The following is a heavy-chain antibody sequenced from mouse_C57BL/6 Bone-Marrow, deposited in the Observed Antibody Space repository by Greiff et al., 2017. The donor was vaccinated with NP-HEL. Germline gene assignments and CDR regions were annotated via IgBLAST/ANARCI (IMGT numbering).Heavy chain of an antibody. D-gene: IGHD4-1*01. CDR2: IHPNSGST. V-gene: IGHV1-64*01. Sequence: QVQLQQPGAELVKPGASVKLSCKASGYTFTSYWMHWVKQRPGQGLEWIGMIHPNSGSTNYNEKFKSKATLTVDKSSSTAYMQLSSLTSEDSAVYDCARSRPNWAWFAYWGQGTLVTVSA. J-gene: IGHJ3*01. CDR3: ARSRPNWAWFAY. CDR1: GYTFTSYW.